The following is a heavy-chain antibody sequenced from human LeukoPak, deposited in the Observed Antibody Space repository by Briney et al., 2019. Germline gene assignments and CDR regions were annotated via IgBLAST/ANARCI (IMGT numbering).Heavy chain of an antibody. J-gene: IGHJ4*02. CDR1: GFTSTNYA. D-gene: IGHD5-12*01. V-gene: IGHV3-23*01. CDR3: ARMAYDYIEIGYFDS. Sequence: PGGSLRLSCAASGFTSTNYAMNWVHQAPGKGLEWVSVLIGSSGSTDYADSEKGRFTISRDTSKNTLFLQMNSLRAEDTAIYYCARMAYDYIEIGYFDSWGQGTLVTVSS. CDR2: LIGSSGST.